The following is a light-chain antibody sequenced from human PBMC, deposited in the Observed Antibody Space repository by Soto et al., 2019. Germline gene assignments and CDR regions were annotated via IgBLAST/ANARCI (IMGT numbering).Light chain of an antibody. V-gene: IGKV3-15*01. Sequence: EIVMTQSPATLSVSPGERATLSCRASQSVSSNLACFQQKPGQAPRLLIYGASTRATSIPARFSGSGTGTEFTLTISSLQSEEFAVYYCQQYKNLQLTFGGGTKVEIK. CDR3: QQYKNLQLT. CDR1: QSVSSN. J-gene: IGKJ4*01. CDR2: GAS.